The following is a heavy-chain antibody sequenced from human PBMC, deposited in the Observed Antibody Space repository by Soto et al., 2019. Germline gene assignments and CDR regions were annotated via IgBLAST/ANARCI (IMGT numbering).Heavy chain of an antibody. CDR1: GFTFRTYW. V-gene: IGHV3-74*01. J-gene: IGHJ6*03. CDR3: ARGDFTMVRALSYYYMDV. Sequence: EVQLVESVGGLVQPGGSLRLSCAASGFTFRTYWMHWVRQAPGKGLVWVSRVSGDGSSTGFADSVKGRFTISRDNAKNTLYLQMNSLRADDTAVYYCARGDFTMVRALSYYYMDVWGKGTTVTVSS. D-gene: IGHD3-10*01. CDR2: VSGDGSST.